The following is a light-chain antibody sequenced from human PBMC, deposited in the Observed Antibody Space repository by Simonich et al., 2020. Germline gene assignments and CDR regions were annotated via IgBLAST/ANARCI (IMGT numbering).Light chain of an antibody. CDR3: SSHTSSSTLV. Sequence: SYELTQPPSVSVSPGQTARITCSGDALPKQYAYWYQQKPGQAPVLVIYKDSERPSGIPERFSGSSSGTTVTLTISGVQAEDEADYYCSSHTSSSTLVFGGGTKLTVL. J-gene: IGLJ2*01. V-gene: IGLV3-25*03. CDR2: KDS. CDR1: ALPKQY.